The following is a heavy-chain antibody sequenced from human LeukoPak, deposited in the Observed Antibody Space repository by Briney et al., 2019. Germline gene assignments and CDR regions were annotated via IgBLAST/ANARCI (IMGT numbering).Heavy chain of an antibody. CDR3: ARLSGGNSNYYYGMDV. V-gene: IGHV4-59*08. CDR1: GGSISSYY. Sequence: SETLSLTCTVSGGSISSYYWSWIRQPPGKGLEWIGYTYYSGSTNYNPSLKSRVTISVDTSKNQSSLKLSSVTAADTAVYYCARLSGGNSNYYYGMDVWGQGTTVTVSS. J-gene: IGHJ6*02. D-gene: IGHD2-21*02. CDR2: TYYSGST.